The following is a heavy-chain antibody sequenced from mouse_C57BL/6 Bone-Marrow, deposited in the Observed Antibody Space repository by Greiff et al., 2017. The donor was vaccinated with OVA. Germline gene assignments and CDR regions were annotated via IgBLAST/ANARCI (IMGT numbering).Heavy chain of an antibody. CDR3: ASPIYYDYDVLFAY. J-gene: IGHJ3*01. V-gene: IGHV1-81*01. CDR2: IYPRSGNT. D-gene: IGHD2-4*01. Sequence: QVHVKQSGAELARPGASVKLSCKASGYTFTSYGISWVKQRTGQGLEWIGEIYPRSGNTYYNEKFKGKATLTADKSSSPAYMELRSLTSEDSAVYFCASPIYYDYDVLFAYWGQGTLVTVSA. CDR1: GYTFTSYG.